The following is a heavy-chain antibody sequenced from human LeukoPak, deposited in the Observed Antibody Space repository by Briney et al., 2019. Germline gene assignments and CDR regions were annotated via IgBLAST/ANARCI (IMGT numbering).Heavy chain of an antibody. Sequence: PGGSLRLSCAASGCTFSSYAMHWVRQAPGKGLEWVAVISYDGSNKYYADSVKGRFTISRDNSKNTLYLQMNSLRAEDTAVYYCARAQEGYYDSSGYPDYWGQGTLVTVSS. CDR1: GCTFSSYA. D-gene: IGHD3-22*01. J-gene: IGHJ4*02. CDR2: ISYDGSNK. V-gene: IGHV3-30*04. CDR3: ARAQEGYYDSSGYPDY.